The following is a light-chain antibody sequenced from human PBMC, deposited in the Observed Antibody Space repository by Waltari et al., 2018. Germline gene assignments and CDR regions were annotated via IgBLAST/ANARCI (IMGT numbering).Light chain of an antibody. J-gene: IGLJ2*01. V-gene: IGLV1-40*01. Sequence: QSVLTPPPSVSGAPGQRVTISCSGRSSNIGAGSAVHGNQKYPGTAPKLLNYYNRSRPSCVPDRFSGSKSGTSASLAITGLQAEDEAAYYVQSYDSSLSAILFGGGTKLTVL. CDR3: QSYDSSLSAIL. CDR1: SSNIGAGSA. CDR2: YNR.